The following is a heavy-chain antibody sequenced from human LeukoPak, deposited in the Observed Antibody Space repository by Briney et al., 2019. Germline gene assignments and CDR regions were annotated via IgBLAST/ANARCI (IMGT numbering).Heavy chain of an antibody. Sequence: GGSLRLSCAASGFTFSSYGMHWVRQAPGKGLEWVAVISYDGSNKYYVDSVKGRFTISRDNSKNTLYMQMNSLRAEDTAVYYCAKGGLGMSYYYYMDVWGKGTTVTISS. D-gene: IGHD7-27*01. CDR1: GFTFSSYG. J-gene: IGHJ6*03. CDR2: ISYDGSNK. V-gene: IGHV3-33*05. CDR3: AKGGLGMSYYYYMDV.